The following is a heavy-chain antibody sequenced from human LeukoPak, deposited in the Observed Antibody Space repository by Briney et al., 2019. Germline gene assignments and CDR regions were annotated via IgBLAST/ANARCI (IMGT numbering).Heavy chain of an antibody. V-gene: IGHV4-31*03. D-gene: IGHD2-15*01. Sequence: SETLSLTCTVSGGSISSGGYYWSWIRQHPGKGLEWIGYIYYSGSTYYNPSLKSRVTISVDTSKNQFSLKLSSVTAADTAVYYCARDPLKGRLGIEGNIWGQGTMVTVSS. CDR2: IYYSGST. CDR3: ARDPLKGRLGIEGNI. J-gene: IGHJ3*02. CDR1: GGSISSGGYY.